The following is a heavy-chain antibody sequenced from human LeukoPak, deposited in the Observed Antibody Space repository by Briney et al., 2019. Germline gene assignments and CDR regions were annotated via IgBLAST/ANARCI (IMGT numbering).Heavy chain of an antibody. CDR2: IYHSGST. V-gene: IGHV4-4*02. D-gene: IGHD5-18*01. CDR3: ARSRSGGYSYGFDY. J-gene: IGHJ4*02. CDR1: GGSISSSNW. Sequence: SETLSLTCAVSGGSISSSNWWSWVRQPPGKGVEWIGEIYHSGSTNYNPSLKSRITISVDKSKNQFSLKLCSVTAADTAVYYCARSRSGGYSYGFDYWGQGTLVTVSS.